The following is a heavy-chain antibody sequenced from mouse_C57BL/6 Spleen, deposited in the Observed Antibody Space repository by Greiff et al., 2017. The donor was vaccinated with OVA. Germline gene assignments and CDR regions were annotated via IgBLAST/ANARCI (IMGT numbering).Heavy chain of an antibody. J-gene: IGHJ3*01. D-gene: IGHD4-1*01. CDR2: INPNTGGT. CDR1: GYTFTDYN. CDR3: ARYVPRTGTFAY. V-gene: IGHV1-18*01. Sequence: VQLQQSGPELVKPGASVKIPCKASGYTFTDYNMDWVKQSHGKSLEWIGDINPNTGGTIYNQKFKGQATLTVDKSSSTADMELRSLTSEDTAVYYCARYVPRTGTFAYWGQGTLVTVSA.